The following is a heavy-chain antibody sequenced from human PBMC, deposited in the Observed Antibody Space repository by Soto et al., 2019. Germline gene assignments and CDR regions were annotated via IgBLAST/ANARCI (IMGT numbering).Heavy chain of an antibody. CDR2: INHSGST. J-gene: IGHJ6*02. D-gene: IGHD3-10*01. CDR3: ARGGLYRGGMDV. CDR1: GGSFSGYY. Sequence: QVQLQQWGAGLLKPSETLSLTCAVYGGSFSGYYWSWIRQPPGKGLEWIGEINHSGSTNYNPSLKSRVTIAVDTSKNQFSLKLSSVTAADTAVYYCARGGLYRGGMDVWGQGTTVTVSS. V-gene: IGHV4-34*01.